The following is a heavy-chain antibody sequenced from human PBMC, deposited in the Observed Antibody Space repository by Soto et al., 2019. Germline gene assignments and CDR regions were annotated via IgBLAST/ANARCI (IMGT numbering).Heavy chain of an antibody. D-gene: IGHD2-21*02. V-gene: IGHV1-69*06. CDR1: GGTFSRNT. Sequence: QVPLVQSGAEVKKAGSSVKVSCKASGGTFSRNTISWVRQVPGQGLAWMGGIIPIFGTTNYAQKYQGRLTITADKSTSTAYMKLSRLISEDTAVFYCARATVTALADWGQGTQVTVSS. CDR3: ARATVTALAD. J-gene: IGHJ4*02. CDR2: IIPIFGTT.